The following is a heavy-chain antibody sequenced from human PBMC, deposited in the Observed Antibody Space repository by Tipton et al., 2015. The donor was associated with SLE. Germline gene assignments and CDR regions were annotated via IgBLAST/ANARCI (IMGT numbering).Heavy chain of an antibody. V-gene: IGHV4-39*01. J-gene: IGHJ6*02. CDR1: GGSISSDTYY. CDR2: IYYSGST. Sequence: GLVKPSETLSLTCTVSGGSISSDTYYWGWIRQPPGKGLEWIGYIYYSGSTYYNPSLKSRVTMSVDTSKNQSSLKLSSVTAADTAVYYCARHRLEGVATYYYFGMDVWGQGTTVTVSS. D-gene: IGHD5-12*01. CDR3: ARHRLEGVATYYYFGMDV.